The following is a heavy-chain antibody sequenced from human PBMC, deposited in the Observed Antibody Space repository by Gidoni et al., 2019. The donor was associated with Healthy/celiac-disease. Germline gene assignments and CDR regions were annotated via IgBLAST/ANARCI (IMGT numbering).Heavy chain of an antibody. Sequence: QVQLQQWGAGLLKPSETLSLTCAVYGGSFSGYYWSWIRQPPGKGLEWIGEINHSGSTNYNPSLKSRVTISVDTSKNQFSLKLSSVTAADTAVYYCARDSSGYSGHWGQGTLVTVSS. J-gene: IGHJ4*02. D-gene: IGHD3-22*01. CDR2: INHSGST. CDR3: ARDSSGYSGH. V-gene: IGHV4-34*01. CDR1: GGSFSGYY.